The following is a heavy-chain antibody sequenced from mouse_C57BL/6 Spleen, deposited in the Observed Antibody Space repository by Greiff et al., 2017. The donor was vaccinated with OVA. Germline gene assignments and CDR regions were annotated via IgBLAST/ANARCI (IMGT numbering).Heavy chain of an antibody. CDR2: INPNNGGT. CDR3: AREGPTGTPFAY. D-gene: IGHD4-1*01. V-gene: IGHV1-18*01. Sequence: EVKLQESGPELVKPGASVKIPCKASGYTFTDYNMDWVKQSHGKSLEWIGDINPNNGGTIYNQKFKGKATLTVDKSSSTAYMELRSLTSEDTAVDYCAREGPTGTPFAYWGQGTLVTVSA. CDR1: GYTFTDYN. J-gene: IGHJ3*01.